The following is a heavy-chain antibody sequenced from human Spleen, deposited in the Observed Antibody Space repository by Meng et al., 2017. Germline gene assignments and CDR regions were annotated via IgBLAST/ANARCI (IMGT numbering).Heavy chain of an antibody. V-gene: IGHV4-4*02. CDR1: GYSITSGYW. D-gene: IGHD2-15*01. Sequence: QVQLQESGPGLVKPSGTLSLTCAVSGYSITSGYWWSWVRQPPGKGLEWIGEIHHNGNTNYNPSLKSRVTISVDKSKNQFSLNLSSVTAADTAVYYCVRSGSYCLDSWGQGTMVTVSS. J-gene: IGHJ3*01. CDR2: IHHNGNT. CDR3: VRSGSYCLDS.